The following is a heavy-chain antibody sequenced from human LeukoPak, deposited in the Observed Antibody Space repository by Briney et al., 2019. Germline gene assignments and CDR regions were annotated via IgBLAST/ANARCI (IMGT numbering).Heavy chain of an antibody. CDR1: GYSFTSYW. D-gene: IGHD1-26*01. V-gene: IGHV5-51*01. J-gene: IGHJ6*03. Sequence: GESLKISCKGSGYSFTSYWIGWVRQMPGKGLEWMGIIYPGDSDTRYSPSFRGQVTISADKSISTAYLQWSSLKASDTAMYYCARLKGSGSYYYYYYMDVWGKGTTVTVSS. CDR3: ARLKGSGSYYYYYYMDV. CDR2: IYPGDSDT.